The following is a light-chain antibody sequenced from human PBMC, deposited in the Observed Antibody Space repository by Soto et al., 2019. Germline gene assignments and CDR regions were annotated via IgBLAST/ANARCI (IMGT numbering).Light chain of an antibody. CDR1: QSISRW. CDR3: QQTYMTPIT. V-gene: IGKV1-39*01. J-gene: IGKJ5*01. CDR2: SAS. Sequence: DAEMTRSSSTLSASLGDRLTISCRPDQSISRWLAWYQQKPGRAPKLLIYSASSLQSGIPSRFSGSGSGTDFTDFTLTISSLQPEDFATYYCQQTYMTPITFGQGTRLEIK.